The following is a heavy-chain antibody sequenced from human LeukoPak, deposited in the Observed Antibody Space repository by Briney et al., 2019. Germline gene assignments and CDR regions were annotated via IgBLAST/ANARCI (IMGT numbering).Heavy chain of an antibody. J-gene: IGHJ6*02. Sequence: PSETLSLTCTISGGSIGTYYWSWIRQPPGKGLEWIGYIYYTGSTNYNPSLKRRVNMSLDTSKNQFSLNLSSLTAADTAVYYCVRYSYYLYYFGVDVWGQGTTVTVS. CDR1: GGSIGTYY. CDR3: VRYSYYLYYFGVDV. V-gene: IGHV4-59*01. D-gene: IGHD1-26*01. CDR2: IYYTGST.